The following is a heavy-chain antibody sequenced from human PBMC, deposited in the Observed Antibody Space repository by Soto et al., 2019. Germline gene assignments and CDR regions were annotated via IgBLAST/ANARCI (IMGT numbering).Heavy chain of an antibody. CDR3: ARGGHGGGNAILDY. Sequence: ESGGGVVQPGRSLRLSCAASGFTFSSYAMHWVRQAPGKGLEWVAVISYDGSNKYYADSVKGRFTISRDNSKNTLYLQMNSLRAEDTAVYYCARGGHGGGNAILDYWGQGTLVTVSS. CDR2: ISYDGSNK. J-gene: IGHJ4*02. V-gene: IGHV3-30-3*01. D-gene: IGHD2-15*01. CDR1: GFTFSSYA.